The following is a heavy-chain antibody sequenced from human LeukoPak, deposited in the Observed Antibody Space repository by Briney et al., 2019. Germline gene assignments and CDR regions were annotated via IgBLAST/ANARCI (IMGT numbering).Heavy chain of an antibody. V-gene: IGHV4-34*01. Sequence: SETLSLTCGVFGVSINDYYWSWIRQSPGKGLEWIGEISHTEGTRYNPSLESRVTMSVGTSENQLSLKLIFVTAADTAAYYCARIRCGHSGSVCYNHWGLGTLVTVSS. CDR2: ISHTEGT. J-gene: IGHJ4*02. D-gene: IGHD2-21*01. CDR3: ARIRCGHSGSVCYNH. CDR1: GVSINDYY.